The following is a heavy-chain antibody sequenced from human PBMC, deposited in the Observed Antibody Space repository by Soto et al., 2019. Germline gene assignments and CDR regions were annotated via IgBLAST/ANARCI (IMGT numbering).Heavy chain of an antibody. CDR3: TRKVAKFNFEY. V-gene: IGHV1-2*02. CDR2: INPDSGGT. CDR1: GYTFTGYY. J-gene: IGHJ4*02. D-gene: IGHD5-12*01. Sequence: ASVKVSCKASGYTFTGYYMHWVRQAPGQGLEWMGWINPDSGGTNYQQKFQGRVTMNRDTSISTAYLELSSLRSDDTAVYYCTRKVAKFNFEYWGEGTLVTVSS.